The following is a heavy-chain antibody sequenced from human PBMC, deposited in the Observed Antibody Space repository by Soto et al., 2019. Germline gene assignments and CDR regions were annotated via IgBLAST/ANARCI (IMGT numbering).Heavy chain of an antibody. D-gene: IGHD3-3*01. J-gene: IGHJ5*02. CDR2: IYSGGGT. CDR1: GFTVSNNY. V-gene: IGHV3-53*01. CDR3: TRGKVHEFS. Sequence: PGGSLRLSCAASGFTVSNNYVSWVRQAPGKGLEWVSLIYSGGGTYYADSVKGRFTISRDNSKNTVYLQMNGLRAEDTAMYYCTRGKVHEFSWGQGTLVTVYS.